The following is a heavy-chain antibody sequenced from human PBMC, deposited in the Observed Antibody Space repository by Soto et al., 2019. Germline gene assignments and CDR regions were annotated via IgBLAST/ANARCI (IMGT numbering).Heavy chain of an antibody. D-gene: IGHD6-19*01. CDR1: GFTFSSYA. CDR2: SSGSGGST. Sequence: GGSLRLSCAASGFTFSSYAMSWVRQAPGKGLEWVSASSGSGGSTYYADSVKGRFTISRDNSKNTLYLQMNSLRAEDTAVYYCYLTLLSSGWLPLHWGQGTLVTVSS. CDR3: YLTLLSSGWLPLH. J-gene: IGHJ4*02. V-gene: IGHV3-23*01.